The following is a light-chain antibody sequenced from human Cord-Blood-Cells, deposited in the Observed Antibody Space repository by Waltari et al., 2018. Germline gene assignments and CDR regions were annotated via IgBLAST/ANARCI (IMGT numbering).Light chain of an antibody. CDR2: EGS. J-gene: IGLJ2*01. V-gene: IGLV2-23*01. CDR3: CSYAGSSTLV. Sequence: QSALTQPASVSGSPGQSITISCTGTSSDVGSYNLVSWYQQHAGKAPKLMVYEGSKRTSGVSNRFSGSKSGHTASLTISGLQAEDEADYYCCSYAGSSTLVFGGGTKLTVI. CDR1: SSDVGSYNL.